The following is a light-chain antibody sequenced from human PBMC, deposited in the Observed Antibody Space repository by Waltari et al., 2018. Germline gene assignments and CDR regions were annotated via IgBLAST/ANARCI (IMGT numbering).Light chain of an antibody. CDR2: GAS. Sequence: EMVITQSPATLSVSPGERAPLPRRTSQFVSNSLAWYQQKPGQAPRLLIYGASTRATGTPARFSGSGFGTEFTLTISSLESEDFAVYYCQQYNVWPPEYAFGQGTKLEIK. CDR3: QQYNVWPPEYA. V-gene: IGKV3-15*01. J-gene: IGKJ2*01. CDR1: QFVSNS.